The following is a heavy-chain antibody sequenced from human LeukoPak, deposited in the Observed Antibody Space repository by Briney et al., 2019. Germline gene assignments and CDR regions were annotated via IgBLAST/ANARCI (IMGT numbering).Heavy chain of an antibody. CDR2: IYYSGST. J-gene: IGHJ6*04. D-gene: IGHD5-18*01. CDR1: GGSISSGGYY. V-gene: IGHV4-31*03. CDR3: ARSYSYGYYYYYGMYV. Sequence: SETLSLTCTVSGGSISSGGYYWSWIRQHPGKGLEWIGYIYYSGSTYYNPSLKGRVTISVDTSKNQFSLKLSSVTAADTAVYYCARSYSYGYYYYYGMYVWGKGTTVTVSS.